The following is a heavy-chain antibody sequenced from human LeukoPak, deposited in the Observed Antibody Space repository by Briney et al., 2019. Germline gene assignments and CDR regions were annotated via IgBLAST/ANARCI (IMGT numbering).Heavy chain of an antibody. CDR2: ISWNSGSI. D-gene: IGHD4-17*01. V-gene: IGHV3-9*01. CDR1: GFTFDDYA. J-gene: IGHJ4*02. Sequence: GGSLRLSCAASGFTFDDYAMHWVRQAPGKGLEWVSGISWNSGSIGYADSVKGRFTISRDNAKNSLYLQMNSLRAEDTALYYCAKGYYGKEYYFDYWGQGTLVTVSS. CDR3: AKGYYGKEYYFDY.